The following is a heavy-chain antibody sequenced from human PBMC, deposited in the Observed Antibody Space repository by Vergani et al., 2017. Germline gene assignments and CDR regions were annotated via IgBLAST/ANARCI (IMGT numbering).Heavy chain of an antibody. CDR1: GFTFSSYA. J-gene: IGHJ1*01. V-gene: IGHV3-23*01. D-gene: IGHD3-16*01. CDR2: ISGSGGST. Sequence: EVQLLESGGGLVQPGGSLRLSCAASGFTFSSYAMSWVRQAPGKGLEWVSAISGSGGSTYSADSVKGRFTISTDNTKNTLYLQMNSLRAEDTAVDYCAKPSPGIKIDGKPLYWGQGTLVTVSS. CDR3: AKPSPGIKIDGKPLY.